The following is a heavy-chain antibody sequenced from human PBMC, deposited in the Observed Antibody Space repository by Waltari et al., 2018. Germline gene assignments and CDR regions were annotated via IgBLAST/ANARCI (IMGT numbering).Heavy chain of an antibody. D-gene: IGHD4-17*01. CDR3: ARGPKTTVTSGY. Sequence: EVQLVESGGGLVKPGGSLRLSCAASGFTFSSYSMNWVRQAPGKGLEWVSSISSSSSYIYYADSVKGRFTISRDNAKNSLYLQMNSLRAEDTAVYYCARGPKTTVTSGYWGQGTLVIVSS. CDR2: ISSSSSYI. V-gene: IGHV3-21*01. J-gene: IGHJ4*02. CDR1: GFTFSSYS.